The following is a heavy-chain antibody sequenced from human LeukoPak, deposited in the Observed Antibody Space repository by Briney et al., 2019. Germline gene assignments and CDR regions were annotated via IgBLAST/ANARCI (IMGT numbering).Heavy chain of an antibody. CDR2: ISDNSNYI. CDR1: GFTFNTYS. J-gene: IGHJ3*02. Sequence: GGSLRLSCAASGFTFNTYSMNWVRQAPGKGLEWVSSISDNSNYIYYSDSVEGRFTISRDNAKNSLYLQMNSLRAEDTAVYYCAKSDAFDIWGQGTMVTVSS. CDR3: AKSDAFDI. V-gene: IGHV3-21*01.